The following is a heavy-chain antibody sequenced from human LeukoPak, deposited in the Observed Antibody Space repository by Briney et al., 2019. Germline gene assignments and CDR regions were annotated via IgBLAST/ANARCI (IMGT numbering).Heavy chain of an antibody. J-gene: IGHJ4*02. V-gene: IGHV3-23*01. Sequence: GGSLRLSCAASGXTFSTYAMSWVRQAPGKGLEWVSGIGSGAGTYYAGSVKGRFTISRGNSKNTLYLQMNSLRAEDTAVYYCAKKTPGATPLDYWGQGTLVTVSS. CDR1: GXTFSTYA. D-gene: IGHD1-26*01. CDR2: IGSGAGT. CDR3: AKKTPGATPLDY.